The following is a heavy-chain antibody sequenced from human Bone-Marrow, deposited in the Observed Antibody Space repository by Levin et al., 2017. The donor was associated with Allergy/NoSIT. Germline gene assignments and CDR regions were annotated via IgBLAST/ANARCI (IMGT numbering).Heavy chain of an antibody. J-gene: IGHJ5*02. CDR2: ISYDGSNK. CDR1: EFTFSSYA. V-gene: IGHV3-30*04. CDR3: ARGQYSSGWYFVDP. Sequence: PGGSLRLSCAASEFTFSSYAMHWVRQAPGKGLEWVAVISYDGSNKYYADSVKGRFTISRDNSKNTLYLQMNSLRAEDTAVYYCARGQYSSGWYFVDPWGQGTLVTVSS. D-gene: IGHD6-19*01.